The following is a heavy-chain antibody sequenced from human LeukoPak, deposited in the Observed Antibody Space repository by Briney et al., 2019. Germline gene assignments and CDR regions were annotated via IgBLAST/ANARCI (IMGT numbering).Heavy chain of an antibody. CDR1: GFTFSSYG. Sequence: GGSLRLSCAASGFTFSSYGMHWVRQAQGKGLEWVAFIRYDGSNKYYADSVKGRFTISRDNSKNTLYLQMNSLRAEDTAVYYCAKVTRDLWFGELLRDAFDIWGQGTMVTVSS. CDR3: AKVTRDLWFGELLRDAFDI. CDR2: IRYDGSNK. V-gene: IGHV3-30*02. J-gene: IGHJ3*02. D-gene: IGHD3-10*01.